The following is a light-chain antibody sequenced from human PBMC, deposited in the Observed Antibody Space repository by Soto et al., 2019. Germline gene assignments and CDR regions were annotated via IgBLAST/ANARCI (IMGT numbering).Light chain of an antibody. CDR1: QSVSSNY. J-gene: IGKJ1*01. V-gene: IGKV3-20*01. CDR3: HQYGSSPGT. Sequence: EIVLTQSPGTLSLSPGERATLSCRASQSVSSNYLAWYQQIPGQAPRLLIYGASSRATGIPDRFSGSGSGTDFTLTIRRVEPEDFAVYYCHQYGSSPGTFGQGTKVEIK. CDR2: GAS.